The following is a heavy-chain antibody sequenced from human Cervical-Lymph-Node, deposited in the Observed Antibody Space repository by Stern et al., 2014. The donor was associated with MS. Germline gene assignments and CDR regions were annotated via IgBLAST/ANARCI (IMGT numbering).Heavy chain of an antibody. CDR3: ARGVGDY. Sequence: EVQLVESGGGLVQPGGSLRLSCAASRFNFSSYWMHWVRQFPEKGLFWVSQINRDGSDTSYADSVKGRFSISRDNIRNMLYLRMTSLRAEDTAVYYCARGVGDYWGQGARVTVSS. D-gene: IGHD3-16*01. CDR2: INRDGSDT. J-gene: IGHJ4*02. CDR1: RFNFSSYW. V-gene: IGHV3-74*02.